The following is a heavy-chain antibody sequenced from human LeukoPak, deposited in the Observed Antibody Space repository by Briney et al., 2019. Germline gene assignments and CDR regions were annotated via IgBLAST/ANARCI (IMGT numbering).Heavy chain of an antibody. Sequence: PGGSLRLSCAASGFIFSSYAMHWVRQAPGKGLEWVAVISYDGSNKYYADSVEGRFTISRDNSKNTLYLQMNSLRAEGTAVYYCARDHLEMATSHFDYWGQGTLVTVSS. V-gene: IGHV3-30-3*01. J-gene: IGHJ4*02. CDR2: ISYDGSNK. D-gene: IGHD5-24*01. CDR1: GFIFSSYA. CDR3: ARDHLEMATSHFDY.